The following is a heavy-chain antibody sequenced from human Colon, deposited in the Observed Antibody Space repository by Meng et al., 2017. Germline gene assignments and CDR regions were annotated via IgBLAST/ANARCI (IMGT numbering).Heavy chain of an antibody. CDR3: ARDNLLTSGSRFCFDY. CDR1: GGSVTITGYY. D-gene: IGHD6-19*01. J-gene: IGHJ4*02. Sequence: QVQLQESGPGLVRPSETLSLPCTVSGGSVTITGYYWSWIRQSPGEGLEWIGYIYYTGTTNYNPSLKSRVTISIDTSKNQFSLKLSSVTPADTAVYFCARDNLLTSGSRFCFDYWGQGALVTVSS. CDR2: IYYTGTT. V-gene: IGHV4-61*08.